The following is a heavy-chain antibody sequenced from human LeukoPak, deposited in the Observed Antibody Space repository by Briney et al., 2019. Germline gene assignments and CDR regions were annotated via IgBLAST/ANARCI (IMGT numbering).Heavy chain of an antibody. D-gene: IGHD5-18*01. CDR1: GGSFSAYY. CDR2: INHSGSS. J-gene: IGHJ5*02. CDR3: APRGDIEHSYVYGKWFDP. Sequence: SSETPSLTCAVYGGSFSAYYWTWIRQPPGKGLEWIGEINHSGSSNYNSSLRSRVTISVDTSYKQFSLRLSSVTAADTAVYYCAPRGDIEHSYVYGKWFDPWGQGTRVTVSS. V-gene: IGHV4-34*01.